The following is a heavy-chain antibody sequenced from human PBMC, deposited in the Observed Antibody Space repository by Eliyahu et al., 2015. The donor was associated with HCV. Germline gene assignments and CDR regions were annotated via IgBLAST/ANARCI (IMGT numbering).Heavy chain of an antibody. CDR3: ARIHYDSSGGDDY. CDR2: IFSNDEK. J-gene: IGHJ4*02. CDR1: GFSLSNARMG. Sequence: QVTLKESGPVLVKPTETLTLTCTVSGFSLSNARMGVSWIRQPPGKALEWLAHIFSNDEKSYSTSLKSRLTISKDTSKSQVVLTMTNMDPVDTATYYCARIHYDSSGGDDYWGQGTLVTVSS. D-gene: IGHD3-22*01. V-gene: IGHV2-26*01.